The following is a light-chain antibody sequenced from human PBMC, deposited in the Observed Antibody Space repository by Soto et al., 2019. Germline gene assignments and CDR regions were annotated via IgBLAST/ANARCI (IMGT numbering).Light chain of an antibody. CDR2: KAS. V-gene: IGKV1-5*03. Sequence: IHMYMSLPALSSTIRGGVGTSGRVSQSITGWLAWFQQKPGKAPKLLISKASKLESGVPSRFSGSGSGTDFTLTISGLQPDDFATYYCQEYNTYLPWRFGQRSKVDI. J-gene: IGKJ1*01. CDR3: QEYNTYLPWR. CDR1: QSITGW.